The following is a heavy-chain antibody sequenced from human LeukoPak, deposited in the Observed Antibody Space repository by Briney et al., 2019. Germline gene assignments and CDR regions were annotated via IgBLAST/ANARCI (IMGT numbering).Heavy chain of an antibody. CDR3: ARESQYCSGGSCYSGAFDI. D-gene: IGHD2-15*01. J-gene: IGHJ3*02. V-gene: IGHV3-7*01. Sequence: GGSLRLSCAASGFTFSSCWMSWVRQAPGKGLEWVANIKQDGSEKYYVDSVKGRFTISRDNAKNSLYLQMNSLRAEDTAVYYCARESQYCSGGSCYSGAFDIWGQGTMVAVSS. CDR1: GFTFSSCW. CDR2: IKQDGSEK.